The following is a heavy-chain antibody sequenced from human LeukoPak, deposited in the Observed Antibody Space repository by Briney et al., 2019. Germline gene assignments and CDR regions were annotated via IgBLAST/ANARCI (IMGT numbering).Heavy chain of an antibody. J-gene: IGHJ4*01. CDR2: IYISGSP. Sequence: PSETLSLTCTVSGGSISTSYWNWIRQPAGKGLEWIGRIYISGSPKYNSSLKSRATMSVDTSKNHFSLKLRSVTAADTAVYYCAKATAGVEATTGFDSWGHGILVTVAS. D-gene: IGHD1-26*01. CDR1: GGSISTSY. CDR3: AKATAGVEATTGFDS. V-gene: IGHV4-4*07.